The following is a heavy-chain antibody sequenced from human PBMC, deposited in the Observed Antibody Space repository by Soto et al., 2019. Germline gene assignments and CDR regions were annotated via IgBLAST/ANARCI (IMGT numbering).Heavy chain of an antibody. CDR1: GYTFANYG. CDR2: ISGYNGDT. CDR3: ARDQSLARQAAPDY. J-gene: IGHJ4*02. Sequence: QVQLVQSGPEVKKPGASVKVSCKASGYTFANYGISWVRQAPGQGVEWMGWISGYNGDTNYAQKFQGRVTMTTDTPTTKANMELRSLRSHDTAAYYCARDQSLARQAAPDYWGQGTLVTVSS. D-gene: IGHD2-21*01. V-gene: IGHV1-18*04.